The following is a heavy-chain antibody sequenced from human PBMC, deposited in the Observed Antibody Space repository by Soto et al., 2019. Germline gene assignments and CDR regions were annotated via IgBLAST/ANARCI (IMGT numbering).Heavy chain of an antibody. CDR3: ARGRTVRNYADDSSDYFYFFDY. CDR2: VYYTGST. Sequence: SETLSLTCAVSGDSISTFYWGWMRQSPGKELEWIGYVYYTGSTNYNPSLKSRVTISVDRSKNQFSLKLTSANAADTAVYYCARGRTVRNYADDSSDYFYFFDYWGQGTQVTVSS. D-gene: IGHD3-22*01. V-gene: IGHV4-59*01. CDR1: GDSISTFY. J-gene: IGHJ4*02.